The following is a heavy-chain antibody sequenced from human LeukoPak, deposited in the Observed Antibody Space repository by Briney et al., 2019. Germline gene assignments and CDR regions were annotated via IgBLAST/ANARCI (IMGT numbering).Heavy chain of an antibody. V-gene: IGHV3-7*04. CDR2: IRKDGSEK. CDR1: GFTFEIYW. Sequence: GGSLRLSCAASGFTFEIYWMSWVRQAPGKGLEWVANIRKDGSEKNYVDSVEGRFTISRDNAKNSLYLQMNSLRADDTALYYCARHWEGVESDAFDIWGQGTMVTVSS. J-gene: IGHJ3*02. D-gene: IGHD1-26*01. CDR3: ARHWEGVESDAFDI.